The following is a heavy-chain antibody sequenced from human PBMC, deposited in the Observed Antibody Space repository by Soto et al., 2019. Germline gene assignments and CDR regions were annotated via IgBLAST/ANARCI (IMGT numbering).Heavy chain of an antibody. D-gene: IGHD2-2*01. V-gene: IGHV3-21*05. Sequence: GGSLRLSCAASGFTFSSYAMSWVRQAPGKGLEWVSYISSSSSYTNYADSVKGRFTISRDNAKNSLYLQMNSLRAEDTAVYYCARGGGGYCSSTSCYGYYYYYGMDVWGQGTTVTVSS. J-gene: IGHJ6*02. CDR2: ISSSSSYT. CDR3: ARGGGGYCSSTSCYGYYYYYGMDV. CDR1: GFTFSSYA.